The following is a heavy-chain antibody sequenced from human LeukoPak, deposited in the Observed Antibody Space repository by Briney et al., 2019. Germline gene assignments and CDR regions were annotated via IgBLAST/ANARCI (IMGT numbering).Heavy chain of an antibody. Sequence: SETLALTCSVSGASITASGFYWAWIRRPPGKGLEWIGVLYYGANNYYNPSLHSRVTISVVPSKSQFSLDVASVTAADTAVYYCARRSHSPIGSPYWGQGTQVTVSS. J-gene: IGHJ4*01. CDR2: LYYGANN. CDR3: ARRSHSPIGSPY. V-gene: IGHV4-39*01. D-gene: IGHD1-26*01. CDR1: GASITASGFY.